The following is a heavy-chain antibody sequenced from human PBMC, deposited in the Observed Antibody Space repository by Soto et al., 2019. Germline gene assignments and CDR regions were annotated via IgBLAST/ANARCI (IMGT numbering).Heavy chain of an antibody. Sequence: ASVKVSCKASGGTFSIYAISCVLQSPGQGLEWMGGIIPIFGTANYAQKFQGRVTITADKSTSTAYMELSSLRSEDTAVYYCARRRFGELFYYYGMDVWGQGTTVTVSS. CDR1: GGTFSIYA. V-gene: IGHV1-69*06. D-gene: IGHD3-10*01. J-gene: IGHJ6*02. CDR3: ARRRFGELFYYYGMDV. CDR2: IIPIFGTA.